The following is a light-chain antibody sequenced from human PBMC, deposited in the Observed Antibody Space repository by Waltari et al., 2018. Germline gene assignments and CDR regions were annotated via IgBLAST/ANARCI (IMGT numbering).Light chain of an antibody. CDR3: SSRDSSGNHVL. Sequence: SSGLTQDPAVSVALGQTVRITCQGDCLRTYFATWYQQKPGQAPLLVIYGKTNRPSGIPDRLSGSSSEDTTSLTITGAQAEDEADYFCSSRDSSGNHVLFGGGTKLTVL. J-gene: IGLJ3*02. V-gene: IGLV3-19*01. CDR2: GKT. CDR1: CLRTYF.